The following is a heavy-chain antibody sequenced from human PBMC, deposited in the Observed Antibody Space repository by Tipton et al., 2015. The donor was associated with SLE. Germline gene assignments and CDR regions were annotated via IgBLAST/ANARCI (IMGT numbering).Heavy chain of an antibody. CDR3: TRDRGGYNLDAFDI. CDR2: IYHSGNT. D-gene: IGHD5-24*01. V-gene: IGHV4-31*11. J-gene: IGHJ3*02. CDR1: GGSISSGGYF. Sequence: TLSLTCAVYGGSISSGGYFWSWIRQHPGKGLEWIGYIYHSGNTYYNPSLKSRLTISVDTSKNQFSLKLTSVTAADTAVYYCTRDRGGYNLDAFDIWGQGTMVTVSS.